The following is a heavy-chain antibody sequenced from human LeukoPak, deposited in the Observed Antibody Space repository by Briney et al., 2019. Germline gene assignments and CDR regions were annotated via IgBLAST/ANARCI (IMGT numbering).Heavy chain of an antibody. J-gene: IGHJ3*02. CDR3: ASYCGGECYGAFDI. CDR1: GGSISSSNW. Sequence: SETLSLTCAVSGGSISSSNWWSWVRQPPGKGLEWIGEISHSGSTNYNPSLKSRVTISVDKSKNQFSLKVNSVTAADTAVYYCASYCGGECYGAFDIWGQGTMVTVSS. CDR2: ISHSGST. V-gene: IGHV4-4*02. D-gene: IGHD2-21*01.